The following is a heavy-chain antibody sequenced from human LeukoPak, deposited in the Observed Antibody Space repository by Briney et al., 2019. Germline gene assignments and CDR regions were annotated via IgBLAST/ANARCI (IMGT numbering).Heavy chain of an antibody. CDR3: ARSIVVVTAAPFDY. J-gene: IGHJ4*02. V-gene: IGHV1-46*01. CDR1: GYTFTSYY. Sequence: GASVKVSCKASGYTFTSYYMHWVRQAPGQGLEWMGIINPSGGSTSYAQKFQGRVTMTRDMSTSTVYMELSSLRSEDTAVYDGARSIVVVTAAPFDYWGQGTLVTVSS. CDR2: INPSGGST. D-gene: IGHD2-21*02.